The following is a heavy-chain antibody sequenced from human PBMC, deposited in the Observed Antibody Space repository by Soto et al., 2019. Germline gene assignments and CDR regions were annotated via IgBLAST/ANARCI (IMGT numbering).Heavy chain of an antibody. CDR2: IYYSGST. J-gene: IGHJ6*03. CDR1: GGSISSYY. V-gene: IGHV4-59*08. CDR3: ARHAMDAAPPYYYYYYMDV. D-gene: IGHD6-13*01. Sequence: QVQLQESGPGLVKPSETLSLTCTVSGGSISSYYWSWIRQPPGKGLEWIGYIYYSGSTNYNPSLSVRFMISVNTSKNQFSLKLSSVTAADTAVYYCARHAMDAAPPYYYYYYMDVWGKGTTVTVSS.